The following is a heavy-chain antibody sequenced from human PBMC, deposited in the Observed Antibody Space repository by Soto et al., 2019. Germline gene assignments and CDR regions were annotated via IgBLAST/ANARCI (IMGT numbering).Heavy chain of an antibody. CDR1: GGIFNNYA. D-gene: IGHD2-21*01. J-gene: IGHJ4*02. Sequence: QVHLVQSGAEVKKPGSSVKVSCKASGGIFNNYAFSWVRQAPGQGLEWMGGITPILDTPTYAQRFQDRVAITADASTTTVYMELGRLRSEDTAVYFCAREDVGYCGGSTSFVFDSWGQGTMVIVSS. CDR2: ITPILDTP. V-gene: IGHV1-69*01. CDR3: AREDVGYCGGSTSFVFDS.